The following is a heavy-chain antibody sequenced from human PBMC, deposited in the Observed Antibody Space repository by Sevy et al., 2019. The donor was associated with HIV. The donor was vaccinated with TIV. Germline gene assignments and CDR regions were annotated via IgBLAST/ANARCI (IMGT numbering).Heavy chain of an antibody. V-gene: IGHV1-18*01. Sequence: ASVKVSCKASGYPFSNYGISWVRQAPGQRLEWMGWISPDNGDTSCAQKFQGRVTVTTDTSTSTAYMELRSLRSDDTAIYYCARELACCDGDCSRAEYFQHWGQGALVTVSS. CDR2: ISPDNGDT. CDR3: ARELACCDGDCSRAEYFQH. CDR1: GYPFSNYG. D-gene: IGHD2-21*02. J-gene: IGHJ1*01.